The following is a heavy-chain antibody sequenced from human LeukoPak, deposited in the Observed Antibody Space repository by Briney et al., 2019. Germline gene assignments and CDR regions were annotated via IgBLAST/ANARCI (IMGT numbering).Heavy chain of an antibody. V-gene: IGHV4-39*02. CDR2: IYYSGTT. J-gene: IGHJ4*02. Sequence: PSETLSLTCTVSGVSISSSRYYWGWIRQPPGKGLEWIGSIYYSGTTYYNPPLNGRVTISVDTSKNHFSLKMSSVTAADTAVYHCARAFTGSYRVFDYWGQGTLVTVSS. CDR3: ARAFTGSYRVFDY. D-gene: IGHD1-26*01. CDR1: GVSISSSRYY.